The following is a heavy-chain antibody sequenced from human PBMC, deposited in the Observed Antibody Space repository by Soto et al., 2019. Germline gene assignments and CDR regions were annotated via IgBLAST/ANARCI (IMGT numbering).Heavy chain of an antibody. CDR3: AHEARGLGGVIVRWFDP. V-gene: IGHV2-5*02. CDR1: GFSLSTSGVG. J-gene: IGHJ5*02. Sequence: QITLKESGPTLVKPTQTLTLTCTFSGFSLSTSGVGVGWIRQPPGKALEWLALIYWDDVKRYSPSLKSRLTITKEASKNQVVLTMTTMDPVDTPTYYCAHEARGLGGVIVRWFDPWGQGTLVTVSS. D-gene: IGHD3-16*02. CDR2: IYWDDVK.